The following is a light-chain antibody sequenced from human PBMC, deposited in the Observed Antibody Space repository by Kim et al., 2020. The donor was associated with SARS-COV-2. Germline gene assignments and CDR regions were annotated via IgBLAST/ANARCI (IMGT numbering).Light chain of an antibody. CDR1: SSDVGGYNY. V-gene: IGLV2-11*01. CDR3: CSYAGSYTVYV. Sequence: QSALTQPRSVSGSPGQSVTISCTGTSSDVGGYNYVSWYQQHPGKAPKVIIYDVSERPSGVPDRFSGSKSGNTASLTISGLQAEDEADYYCCSYAGSYTVYVFGTGTKVTVL. J-gene: IGLJ1*01. CDR2: DVS.